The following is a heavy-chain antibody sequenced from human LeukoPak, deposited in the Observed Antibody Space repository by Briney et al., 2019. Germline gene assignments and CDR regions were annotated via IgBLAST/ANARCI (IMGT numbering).Heavy chain of an antibody. D-gene: IGHD1-1*01. Sequence: GGSLRLSCAASGFTVSSNYMSWVRQAPGKGLEWVSVIYSGGSTYYADSVKGRFTISRDNSKNTLYLQMNSLRAEDTAVYYCARPGTTEYYAFDIWGQGTLVTVSS. CDR2: IYSGGST. CDR3: ARPGTTEYYAFDI. CDR1: GFTVSSNY. J-gene: IGHJ4*02. V-gene: IGHV3-53*01.